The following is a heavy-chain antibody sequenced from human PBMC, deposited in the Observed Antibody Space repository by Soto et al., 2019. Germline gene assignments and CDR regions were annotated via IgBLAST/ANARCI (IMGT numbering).Heavy chain of an antibody. CDR1: GGSSSTYY. CDR3: VRTARQGAVAPHWFDR. J-gene: IGHJ5*02. CDR2: VYYTGST. D-gene: IGHD2-21*02. Sequence: SETLSLTCTVPGGSSSTYYWTWIRQAPVNGLEWIGYVYYTGSTYYNPSLMSRLTISVDTSKNQFSLKLTSVTAAETAVYYCVRTARQGAVAPHWFDRWGQGTQVTVSS. V-gene: IGHV4-59*06.